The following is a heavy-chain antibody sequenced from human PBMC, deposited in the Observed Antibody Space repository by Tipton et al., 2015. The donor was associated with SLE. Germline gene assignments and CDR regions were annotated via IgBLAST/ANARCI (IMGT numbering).Heavy chain of an antibody. CDR3: ARDQNYLDV. Sequence: TLSLTCTVSGGSFSSHYWSWIRQPPGKGLEWIGYIFASGSTNYNPSLKSRVTISVDTSKNQFSLKLTSVTAADTATYFCARDQNYLDVWGKGTTVTVSS. V-gene: IGHV4-4*08. CDR2: IFASGST. CDR1: GGSFSSHY. J-gene: IGHJ6*03.